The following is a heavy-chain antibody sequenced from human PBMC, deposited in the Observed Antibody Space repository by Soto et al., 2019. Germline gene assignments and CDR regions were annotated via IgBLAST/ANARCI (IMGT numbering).Heavy chain of an antibody. D-gene: IGHD3-16*02. CDR1: AVTLTSYC. CDR3: EGPAEGVFSIFIDASNWFAP. Sequence: ASVKVSCKAPAVTLTSYCMHWVRQAPAPGLEWIGVVNPNVGSTKFAQTFQRRVPMTGDTSTSTVYMQLSSRRSDDTAIYYCEGPAEGVFSIFIDASNWFAPWGQGTLVLVAS. CDR2: VNPNVGST. J-gene: IGHJ5*02. V-gene: IGHV1-46*01.